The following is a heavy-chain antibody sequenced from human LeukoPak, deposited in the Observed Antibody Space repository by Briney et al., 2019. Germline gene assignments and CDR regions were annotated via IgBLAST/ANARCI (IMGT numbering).Heavy chain of an antibody. CDR3: ARGSLWSGYAPRAFDI. V-gene: IGHV4-38-2*02. CDR2: IYHSGST. D-gene: IGHD3-3*01. J-gene: IGHJ3*02. Sequence: PSETLSLTCTVSGYSISSGYYWGWIRQPPRKGLEWIGSIYHSGSTYYNPSLKSRVTISVDTSKNQFSLKLSSVTAADTAVYYCARGSLWSGYAPRAFDIWGQGTMVTVSS. CDR1: GYSISSGYY.